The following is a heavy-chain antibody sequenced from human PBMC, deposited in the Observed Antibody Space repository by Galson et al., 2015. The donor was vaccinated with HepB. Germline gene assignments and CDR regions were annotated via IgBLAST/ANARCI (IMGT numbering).Heavy chain of an antibody. Sequence: ETLSLTCTVSGGSISSSSYYWGWIRQPPGKGLEWIGSIYYSGSTYHNPSLKSRVTISVDTSKNQFSLKLSSVTAADTAVYYCAREGGDYGERIDYFDYWGQGTLVTVSS. CDR2: IYYSGST. D-gene: IGHD4-17*01. CDR3: AREGGDYGERIDYFDY. J-gene: IGHJ4*02. CDR1: GGSISSSSYY. V-gene: IGHV4-39*07.